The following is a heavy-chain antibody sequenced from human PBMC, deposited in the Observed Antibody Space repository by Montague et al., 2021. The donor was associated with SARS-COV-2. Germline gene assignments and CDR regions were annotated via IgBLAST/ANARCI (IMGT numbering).Heavy chain of an antibody. V-gene: IGHV3-9*01. D-gene: IGHD2/OR15-2a*01. CDR2: ISWNSGSI. J-gene: IGHJ4*02. Sequence: SLRLSCAASGFSFDDYAMHWVRQAPGKGLEWVSGISWNSGSIGYADSVKGRFTISRDNAKNSLYLQMNSLRADDTALYYCVRGIVRRPVISAPDYWGQGTLVTVSS. CDR3: VRGIVRRPVISAPDY. CDR1: GFSFDDYA.